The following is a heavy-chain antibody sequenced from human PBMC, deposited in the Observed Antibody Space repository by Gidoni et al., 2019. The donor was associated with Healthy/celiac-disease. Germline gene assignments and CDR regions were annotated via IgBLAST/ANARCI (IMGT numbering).Heavy chain of an antibody. CDR2: ISYDGSNK. J-gene: IGHJ6*02. CDR1: GFTFSSYA. V-gene: IGHV3-30-3*01. D-gene: IGHD3-3*01. Sequence: QVQLVESGGGVVQPGRSLRLSCAASGFTFSSYAMHWVRQAPGKGLEWVAVISYDGSNKYYADSVKGRFTISRDNSKNTLYLQMNSLRAEDTAVYYCARDWSITIFGVVQTQGLDVWGQGTTVTVSS. CDR3: ARDWSITIFGVVQTQGLDV.